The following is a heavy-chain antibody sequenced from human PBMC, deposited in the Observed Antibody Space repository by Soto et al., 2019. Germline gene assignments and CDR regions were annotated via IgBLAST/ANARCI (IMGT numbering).Heavy chain of an antibody. CDR1: GFTVSNNY. CDR3: AREKSAMLRGVRCGMDV. V-gene: IGHV3-53*02. J-gene: IGHJ6*01. Sequence: EVQVVETGGGLIQPGGSLRLSCVASGFTVSNNYMSWVRQVPGKGLKWVSLINSAGTPYYADSVKGRFTVSRDTSKNTLYLQMSSLRVEDTAVYFCAREKSAMLRGVRCGMDVWGQGTAVTVSS. D-gene: IGHD3-10*01. CDR2: INSAGTP.